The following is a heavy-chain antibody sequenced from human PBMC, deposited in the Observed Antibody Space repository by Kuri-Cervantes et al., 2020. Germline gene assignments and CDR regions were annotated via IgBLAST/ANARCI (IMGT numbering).Heavy chain of an antibody. Sequence: GESLKISCAASGFTFSSYGMHWVRQAPGKGLEWVAVISYDGSNKYYADSVKGRFTISRDNSKNTLYLQMNSLRAEDTAVYYCARQGYSGSYIDYWGQGTLVTVSS. J-gene: IGHJ4*02. V-gene: IGHV3-30*03. CDR2: ISYDGSNK. CDR3: ARQGYSGSYIDY. CDR1: GFTFSSYG. D-gene: IGHD1-26*01.